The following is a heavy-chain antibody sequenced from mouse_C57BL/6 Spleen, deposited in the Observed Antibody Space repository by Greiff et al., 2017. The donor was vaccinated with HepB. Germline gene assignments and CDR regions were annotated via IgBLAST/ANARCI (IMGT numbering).Heavy chain of an antibody. D-gene: IGHD4-1*01. Sequence: EVQVVESGGGLVQPGGSLKLSCAASGFTFSDYYMYWVRQTPEKRLEWVAYISNGGGSTYYPDTVKGRFTISRDNAKNTLYLQMSRLKSEDTAMYYCARAGTQTGTWFAYWGQGTLVTVSA. CDR2: ISNGGGST. CDR1: GFTFSDYY. V-gene: IGHV5-12*01. CDR3: ARAGTQTGTWFAY. J-gene: IGHJ3*01.